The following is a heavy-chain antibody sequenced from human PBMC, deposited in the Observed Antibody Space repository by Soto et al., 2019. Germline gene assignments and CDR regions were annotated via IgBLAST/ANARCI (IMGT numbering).Heavy chain of an antibody. Sequence: ASVKVSCKASGYTFTSYAMHWVRQAPGQRLEWMGWINAGNGNRKYSQKFQGRVTITRDTSASTAYMELSSLRSDDTAVYYCARDQGLHDYGDSDAFDIWGQGTMVTVSS. CDR3: ARDQGLHDYGDSDAFDI. CDR2: INAGNGNR. J-gene: IGHJ3*02. V-gene: IGHV1-3*01. D-gene: IGHD4-17*01. CDR1: GYTFTSYA.